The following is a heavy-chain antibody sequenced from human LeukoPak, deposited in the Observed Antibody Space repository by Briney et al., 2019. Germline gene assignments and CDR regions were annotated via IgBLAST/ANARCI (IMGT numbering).Heavy chain of an antibody. D-gene: IGHD6-13*01. J-gene: IGHJ5*02. Sequence: ASVKVSCRASGYTFTSYGISWVRQAPGQGLEWMGWISAYNGNTNYAQKLQGRVTMTTDTSTSTAYMELRSLRSDDTAVHYCARDREGSSWYGGTNWFDPWGQGTLVTVSS. V-gene: IGHV1-18*04. CDR2: ISAYNGNT. CDR1: GYTFTSYG. CDR3: ARDREGSSWYGGTNWFDP.